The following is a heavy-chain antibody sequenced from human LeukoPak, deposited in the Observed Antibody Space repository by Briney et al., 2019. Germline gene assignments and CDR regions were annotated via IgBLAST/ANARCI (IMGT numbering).Heavy chain of an antibody. CDR2: ITDSSSTV. V-gene: IGHV3-48*01. CDR3: VKGKSGMAYFDS. J-gene: IGHJ4*02. CDR1: GFTFSTFS. Sequence: GGSLRLSCAASGFTFSTFSMNWVRQAPGKGLEWLSYITDSSSTVQYAGSVKGRFTISRDNAKNSLYLQMNSLRAEDTAVYYCVKGKSGMAYFDSWGRGTLVTVSS. D-gene: IGHD2-8*01.